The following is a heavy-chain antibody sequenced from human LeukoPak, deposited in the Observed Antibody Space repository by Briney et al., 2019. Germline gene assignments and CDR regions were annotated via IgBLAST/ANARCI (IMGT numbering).Heavy chain of an antibody. J-gene: IGHJ4*02. V-gene: IGHV4-39*07. D-gene: IGHD2-21*02. CDR2: IYHGGST. CDR1: GGSIISSSYY. Sequence: SETLSLTCTVSGGSIISSSYYWGWIRQSPGKGLEWIGSIYHGGSTYYNPSLRSRDIVSVDTSKNHFSLKMSSVTAADTAVYYCARDLASCAGDCYSDGFDYWGQGALVTVSS. CDR3: ARDLASCAGDCYSDGFDY.